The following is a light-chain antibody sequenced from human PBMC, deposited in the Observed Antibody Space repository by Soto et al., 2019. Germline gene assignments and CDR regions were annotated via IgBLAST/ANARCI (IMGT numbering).Light chain of an antibody. CDR2: GAS. Sequence: EIVLTQSPGTLSLSPGERATLSCRASQSISSSYLAWYQQKPGQAPRLLIYGASSRAIGIPDNFSGSGSGTDFTLTISRLEPEDFAVYYCQQYGTSPWTFGQGNKLEIK. J-gene: IGKJ1*01. V-gene: IGKV3-20*01. CDR1: QSISSSY. CDR3: QQYGTSPWT.